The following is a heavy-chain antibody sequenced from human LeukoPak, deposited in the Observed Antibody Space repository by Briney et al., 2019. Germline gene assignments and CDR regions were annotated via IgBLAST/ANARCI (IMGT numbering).Heavy chain of an antibody. D-gene: IGHD1-1*01. CDR2: ISRSGSII. CDR1: GFTFNDYF. Sequence: GGSLRLSCAASGFTFNDYFMNWIRQAPGKGLEWVSHISRSGSIIYYADSVKGRFTISRDNAKNSLYLQMNSLRAEDTAVYYCARGPTGSSNWFDPWGQGTLVTVSS. V-gene: IGHV3-11*01. CDR3: ARGPTGSSNWFDP. J-gene: IGHJ5*02.